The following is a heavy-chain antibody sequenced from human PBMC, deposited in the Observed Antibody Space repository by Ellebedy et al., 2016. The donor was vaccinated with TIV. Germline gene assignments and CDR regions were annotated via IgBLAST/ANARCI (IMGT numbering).Heavy chain of an antibody. V-gene: IGHV1-69*13. CDR1: GGTFNNYA. D-gene: IGHD6-6*01. CDR3: AREDLLSSSSSDHYGVDV. CDR2: IIPIFGRP. J-gene: IGHJ6*02. Sequence: AASVKVSCKASGGTFNNYAISWVRQVPGQGLEWVGGIIPIFGRPNSAQKFQGRVTITADESTSTAYMELSSLRSDDTAVYYCAREDLLSSSSSDHYGVDVWGQGTTVTVSS.